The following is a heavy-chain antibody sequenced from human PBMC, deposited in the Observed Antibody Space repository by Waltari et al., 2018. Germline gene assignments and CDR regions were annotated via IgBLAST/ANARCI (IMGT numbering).Heavy chain of an antibody. V-gene: IGHV3-23*01. CDR2: ISGSGGST. J-gene: IGHJ2*01. D-gene: IGHD2-15*01. CDR3: AKLLRAYGGSPDRWYFDL. CDR1: GFTFSSYA. Sequence: VQPGGSLRLSCAASGFTFSSYAMSWVRQAPGKGLEWVSAISGSGGSTYYADSVKGRFTISRDNSKNTLYLQMNSLRAEDTAVYYCAKLLRAYGGSPDRWYFDLWGRGTLVTVSS.